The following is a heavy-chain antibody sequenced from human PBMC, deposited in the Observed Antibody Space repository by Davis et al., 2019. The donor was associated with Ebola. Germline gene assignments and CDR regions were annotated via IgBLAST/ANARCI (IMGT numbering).Heavy chain of an antibody. J-gene: IGHJ4*02. V-gene: IGHV3-72*01. CDR1: GFSFSDYY. CDR3: VTENWYRFES. Sequence: GESLKISCAVSGFSFSDYYMDWVRLTPGKGLEWVGLSRNRDSRYSTEYAAFVRGRFTISRDGSKKSLYLQMNSLRSEDTAVYYCVTENWYRFESWGQGTLVTVSS. CDR2: SRNRDSRYST. D-gene: IGHD1/OR15-1a*01.